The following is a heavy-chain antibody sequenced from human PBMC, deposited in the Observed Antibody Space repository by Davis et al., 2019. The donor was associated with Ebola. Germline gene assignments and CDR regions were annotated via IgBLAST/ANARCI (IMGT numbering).Heavy chain of an antibody. V-gene: IGHV1-24*01. CDR3: ARDPYRVVAAKGFDP. CDR1: GYSLTDLT. D-gene: IGHD2-15*01. Sequence: AASVKVSCKVSGYSLTDLTMHWVRHAPGKGLEWMGGYDPQYGETVYAQRFRGRVTMTDDTSTDTVYMELSSLRSEDTAVYYCARDPYRVVAAKGFDPWGQGTLVTVSS. J-gene: IGHJ5*02. CDR2: YDPQYGET.